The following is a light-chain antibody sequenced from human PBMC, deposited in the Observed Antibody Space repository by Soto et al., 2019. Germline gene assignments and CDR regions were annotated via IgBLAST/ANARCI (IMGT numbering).Light chain of an antibody. CDR1: SSNIGACYY. J-gene: IGLJ3*02. V-gene: IGLV1-40*01. CDR3: PSYDSSLSSWV. Sequence: QSVLTQPPSVSGSPGQRVTISCTGSSSNIGACYYVHWYQQLPGTAPNLLIYGNNNRPSGVPYRFSGSKSGTSASLAITALLPEDEADYYCPSYDSSLSSWVFGGGTKLTVL. CDR2: GNN.